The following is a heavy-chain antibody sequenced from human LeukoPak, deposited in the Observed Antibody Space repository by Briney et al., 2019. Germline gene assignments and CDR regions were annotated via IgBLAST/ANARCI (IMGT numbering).Heavy chain of an antibody. J-gene: IGHJ3*02. CDR3: ASKWVTYYYNSSAYHYPTDVFDI. D-gene: IGHD3-22*01. Sequence: GASVKVSCKASGYTFSSYYIHWVRQAPGQGLEWMGIINPSSGSTSYAQKFQGRVTMTSDTSISTAYMELNRLRSDDTAVYFCASKWVTYYYNSSAYHYPTDVFDIWGQGTMVTVSS. V-gene: IGHV1-46*01. CDR2: INPSSGST. CDR1: GYTFSSYY.